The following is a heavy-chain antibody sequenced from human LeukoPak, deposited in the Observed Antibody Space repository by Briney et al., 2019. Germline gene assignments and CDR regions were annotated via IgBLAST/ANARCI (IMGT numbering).Heavy chain of an antibody. CDR1: DESFINYY. V-gene: IGHV4-34*01. CDR2: INHSGST. CDR3: ARGLRWTRTIDY. D-gene: IGHD4-23*01. Sequence: SETLSLTCAVSDESFINYYWSWIRQPPGKGLEWIGEINHSGSTNYNPSLKSRVTISVDTSKNQFSLKLSSVTAADTAVYYCARGLRWTRTIDYWGQGTLVTVSS. J-gene: IGHJ4*02.